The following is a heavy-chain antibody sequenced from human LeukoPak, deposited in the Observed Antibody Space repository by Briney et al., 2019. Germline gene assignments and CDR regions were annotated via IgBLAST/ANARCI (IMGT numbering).Heavy chain of an antibody. Sequence: ASVKVSCKASGYTFTDYYLHWVRQAPGQGLEWMGWMQPNTGGTNYAQNFQGRVTMTRDTSISTAYMELSRLRSDDTAVYYCARGPYSSSSFDYWGQGTLVTVSS. V-gene: IGHV1-2*02. D-gene: IGHD6-6*01. J-gene: IGHJ4*02. CDR3: ARGPYSSSSFDY. CDR1: GYTFTDYY. CDR2: MQPNTGGT.